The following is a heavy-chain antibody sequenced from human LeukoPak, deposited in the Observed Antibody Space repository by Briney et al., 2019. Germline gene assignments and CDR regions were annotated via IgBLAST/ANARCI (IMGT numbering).Heavy chain of an antibody. D-gene: IGHD2-2*01. CDR3: ATDRGIVVVPAAILEY. V-gene: IGHV3-21*04. J-gene: IGHJ4*02. CDR2: ISSSSSYI. CDR1: GFTFSSYS. Sequence: GGSLRLSCAASGFTFSSYSMNWVRQAPGKGLEWVSSISSSSSYIYYADSVKGRFTISRDNAKNSLYLQMNSLRAEDTAVYYCATDRGIVVVPAAILEYWGQGTLVTVSS.